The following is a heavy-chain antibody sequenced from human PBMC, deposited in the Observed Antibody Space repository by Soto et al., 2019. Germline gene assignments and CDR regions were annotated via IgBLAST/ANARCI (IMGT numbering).Heavy chain of an antibody. J-gene: IGHJ4*02. Sequence: QVHLGQSGAEVKKPGASVQVACKGSGYTFTSYGITLVRQAPGQGLEWMRWISAHNGNTNYAPKLQGRGTVTRDTSTSTAYMELRSLRSDDPAVYYCARWRHGDYCGQGALVTVSS. D-gene: IGHD3-3*01. V-gene: IGHV1-18*01. CDR3: ARWRHGDY. CDR2: ISAHNGNT. CDR1: GYTFTSYG.